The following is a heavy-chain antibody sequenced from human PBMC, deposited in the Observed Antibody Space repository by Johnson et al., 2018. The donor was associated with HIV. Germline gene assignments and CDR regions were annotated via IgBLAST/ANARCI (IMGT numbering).Heavy chain of an antibody. V-gene: IGHV3-23*04. CDR2: ISGSGGTT. Sequence: VQLVESGGGLVQPGRSLRLSCAASGFTFDDYVMHWVRQAPGKGLEWVSGISGSGGTTYYAGSVKGRFTISRDNSKNTVYLQMNSLRADDTAVYFCVRRMVVGYVAFDIWGQGTMVSVAS. J-gene: IGHJ3*02. CDR1: GFTFDDYV. CDR3: VRRMVVGYVAFDI. D-gene: IGHD2-21*01.